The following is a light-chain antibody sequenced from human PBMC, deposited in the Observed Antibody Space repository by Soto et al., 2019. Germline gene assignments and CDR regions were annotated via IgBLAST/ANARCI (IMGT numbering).Light chain of an antibody. V-gene: IGKV3-11*01. CDR1: QSISSY. CDR3: QQSSNWPPT. Sequence: LLTHCPATLSVSPGQRVTLSFRAIQSISSYLAWYQQRPGQPSRLLIYDASNRATGIPARFSGSGSGTDFTLTISSLEPEDFALYFCQQSSNWPPTFGGGTKVE. CDR2: DAS. J-gene: IGKJ4*01.